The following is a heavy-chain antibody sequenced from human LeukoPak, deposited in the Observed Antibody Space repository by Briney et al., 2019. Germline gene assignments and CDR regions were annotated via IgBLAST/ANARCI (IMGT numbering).Heavy chain of an antibody. CDR2: IYPGDCDT. D-gene: IGHD6-13*01. CDR3: ARPSDSSSWRLDY. J-gene: IGHJ4*02. CDR1: GYSFTSYW. Sequence: GESLKSSCKGSGYSFTSYWIGWVRQMPAKGLEWMGFIYPGDCDTRYSPSFQGQVTISADKSISTAYLQWSSLKASDTAMYYCARPSDSSSWRLDYWGQGTLVTVSS. V-gene: IGHV5-51*01.